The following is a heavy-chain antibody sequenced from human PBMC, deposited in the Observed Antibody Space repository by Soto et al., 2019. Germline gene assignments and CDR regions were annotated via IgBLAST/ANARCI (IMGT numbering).Heavy chain of an antibody. Sequence: SETLSLTCTVSGGSISSGDYYWSWIRQPPGKGLEWIGYIYYSGSTYYNPSLKSRVTISVDTSKNQFSLKLSSVTAADTAVYYCARKLPYYYDSSGYYYDYWGQGTLVTVSS. CDR3: ARKLPYYYDSSGYYYDY. CDR2: IYYSGST. J-gene: IGHJ4*02. D-gene: IGHD3-22*01. CDR1: GGSISSGDYY. V-gene: IGHV4-30-4*01.